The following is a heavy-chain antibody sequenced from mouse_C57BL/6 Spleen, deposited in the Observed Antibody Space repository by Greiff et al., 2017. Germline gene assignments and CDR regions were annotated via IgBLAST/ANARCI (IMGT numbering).Heavy chain of an antibody. CDR1: GYTFTDYE. D-gene: IGHD1-1*01. Sequence: QVQLQQSGAELVRPGASVTLSCKASGYTFTDYEMHWVTQTPVHGLEWIGAIDPDTGGTAYNQKFKGKAILTADKSSSTAYMELRSLPSEDSAVYYCTRRGGSSCFDYWGQGTTLTVSA. CDR2: IDPDTGGT. V-gene: IGHV1-15*01. J-gene: IGHJ2*01. CDR3: TRRGGSSCFDY.